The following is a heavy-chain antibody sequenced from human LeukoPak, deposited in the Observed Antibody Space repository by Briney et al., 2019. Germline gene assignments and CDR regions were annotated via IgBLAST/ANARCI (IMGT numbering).Heavy chain of an antibody. D-gene: IGHD6-13*01. Sequence: GGSLRLSCAGSGLTFSSHVMHGVRQPPGKGLGWVAGLSHDGNNEHYADYVKGRFTISRDTSKNTLYLQMNSLRAEDTAVYYCAREGYSSSRAPAFDIWGQGTMVTVSS. CDR2: LSHDGNNE. J-gene: IGHJ3*02. V-gene: IGHV3-30*03. CDR1: GLTFSSHV. CDR3: AREGYSSSRAPAFDI.